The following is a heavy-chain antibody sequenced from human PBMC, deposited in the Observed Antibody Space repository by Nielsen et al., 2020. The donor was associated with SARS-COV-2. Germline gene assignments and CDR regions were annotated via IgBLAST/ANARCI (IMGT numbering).Heavy chain of an antibody. Sequence: GESLKISCAASGFSFSSYSMHWVRQAPGKGLEWVSYISSTVSTTYYADSVKGRFTISRDNAKNSLYLQMNSLRAEDTAVYYCASPQKWWQYDAFDIWGQGTMVSVSS. V-gene: IGHV3-48*01. CDR2: ISSTVSTT. CDR3: ASPQKWWQYDAFDI. D-gene: IGHD2-15*01. J-gene: IGHJ3*02. CDR1: GFSFSSYS.